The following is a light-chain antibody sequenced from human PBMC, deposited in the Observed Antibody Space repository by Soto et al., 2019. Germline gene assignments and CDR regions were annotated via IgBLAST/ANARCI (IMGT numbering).Light chain of an antibody. CDR3: AAWDDSLSSLV. Sequence: QSVLTQPPSASGTPGQGVIISCSGSSSNIGSNFVYWYQQLPGAAPSLLIQRNNQRPSGVPDRFSGFKSGTSASLAISGLRSEDEADYYCAAWDDSLSSLVFGGGTKLTVL. CDR2: RNN. V-gene: IGLV1-47*01. J-gene: IGLJ2*01. CDR1: SSNIGSNF.